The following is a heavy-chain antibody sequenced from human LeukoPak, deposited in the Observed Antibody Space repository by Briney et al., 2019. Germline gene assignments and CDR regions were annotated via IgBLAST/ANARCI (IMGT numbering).Heavy chain of an antibody. CDR2: FWYDGTNQ. Sequence: PGGSLRLSCVTSGFTFSTYGMHWVRQAPGKGLEWVAFFWYDGTNQFYVDSVKGRFSISRDISKNTLYLQMNSLRVEDTAVYYCARDGFTTSHAFDIWGQGTMVTASS. CDR1: GFTFSTYG. CDR3: ARDGFTTSHAFDI. D-gene: IGHD3-22*01. V-gene: IGHV3-33*01. J-gene: IGHJ3*02.